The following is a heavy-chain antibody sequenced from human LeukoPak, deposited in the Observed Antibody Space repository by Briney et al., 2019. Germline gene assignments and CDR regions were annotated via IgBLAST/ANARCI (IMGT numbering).Heavy chain of an antibody. D-gene: IGHD6-13*01. CDR2: IIWNSGSI. CDR3: AKDMDPDIAAAGAFDY. Sequence: GGSLRLSCAASGFTFSSYAMSWVRKAPGRGLEWVSGIIWNSGSIGYADSVKGRFTLSRDSAKNSLYLQMNSLRAEDTALYYCAKDMDPDIAAAGAFDYWGQGTLVTAPS. CDR1: GFTFSSYA. J-gene: IGHJ4*02. V-gene: IGHV3-9*01.